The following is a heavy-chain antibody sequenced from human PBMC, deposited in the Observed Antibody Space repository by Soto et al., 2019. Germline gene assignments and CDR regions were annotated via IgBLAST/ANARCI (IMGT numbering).Heavy chain of an antibody. CDR3: ARDPPVSSGY. J-gene: IGHJ4*02. CDR1: GGTFSSYS. D-gene: IGHD6-19*01. V-gene: IGHV1-69*13. CDR2: IIPIFGTA. Sequence: WASVKVSCKASGGTFSSYSISWVRQAPGQGLEWMGGIIPIFGTANYAQKFQGRVTITADESTSTAYMELSSLRSEDTAVYYCARDPPVSSGYWGQGTLVTVSS.